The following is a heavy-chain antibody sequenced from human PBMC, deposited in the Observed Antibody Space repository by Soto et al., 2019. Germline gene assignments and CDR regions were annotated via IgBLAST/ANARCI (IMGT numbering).Heavy chain of an antibody. D-gene: IGHD1-7*01. J-gene: IGHJ3*02. CDR3: ARGELGTNNDAFNI. Sequence: PSETLSLTCAFSVVSISSGDYSCSWIRQAPGKGLEWIGYMYHSGSTYYNPSLKSRVTISVDRSKNQLSLKLSSVTAADTAVYYCARGELGTNNDAFNIWGQGTMVTVSS. V-gene: IGHV4-30-2*01. CDR2: MYHSGST. CDR1: VVSISSGDYS.